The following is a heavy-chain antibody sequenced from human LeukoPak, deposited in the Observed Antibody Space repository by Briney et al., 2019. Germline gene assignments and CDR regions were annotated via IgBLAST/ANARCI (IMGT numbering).Heavy chain of an antibody. V-gene: IGHV4-38-2*02. Sequence: SETLSLTCAVSGYSISSGYYWGWIRQPPGKGLEWIGSIYHSGSTYYNPSLKSRVTISVDTSKNQFSLKLSSVTAADTAVYYCARDRPGSGSIDYYFDYWGQRTLVTVSS. CDR1: GYSISSGYY. D-gene: IGHD3-10*01. J-gene: IGHJ4*02. CDR2: IYHSGST. CDR3: ARDRPGSGSIDYYFDY.